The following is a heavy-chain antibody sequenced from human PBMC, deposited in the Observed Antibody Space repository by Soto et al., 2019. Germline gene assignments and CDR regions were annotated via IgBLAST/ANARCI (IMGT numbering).Heavy chain of an antibody. CDR3: ARDRADPGLYSDY. CDR1: GYTFSTHG. J-gene: IGHJ4*02. Sequence: ASVKVSCKASGYTFSTHGITWVRQAPGQGLEWMGWISAYNGDTNYAQNLQGRVTMTTDTSTNTAYMELRSLRSDDTAVYYCARDRADPGLYSDYWGEGTLVTVSS. D-gene: IGHD1-26*01. CDR2: ISAYNGDT. V-gene: IGHV1-18*01.